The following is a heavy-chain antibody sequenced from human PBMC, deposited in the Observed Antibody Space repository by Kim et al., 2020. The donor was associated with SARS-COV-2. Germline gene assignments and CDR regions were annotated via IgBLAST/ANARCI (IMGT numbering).Heavy chain of an antibody. CDR3: ARVLSYYGMDV. J-gene: IGHJ6*02. V-gene: IGHV3-33*01. CDR2: NK. Sequence: NKYYADSVKVLFTSSRDNSKNTLYLQMNSLRAEDTAVYYCARVLSYYGMDVWGQGTTVTVSS.